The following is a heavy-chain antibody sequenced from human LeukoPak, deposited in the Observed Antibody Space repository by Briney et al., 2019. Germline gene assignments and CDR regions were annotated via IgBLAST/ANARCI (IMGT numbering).Heavy chain of an antibody. J-gene: IGHJ4*02. CDR3: ARVGDSSGWLYYFDY. Sequence: GGSLRLSCAASGFTFSSYWMSWVRQAPGKGLEWVANIKQDGSEKYYVDSVKGRFTISRDSAKNSLYLQMNSLRAEDTAVYYCARVGDSSGWLYYFDYWGQGTLVTVSS. V-gene: IGHV3-7*01. CDR1: GFTFSSYW. CDR2: IKQDGSEK. D-gene: IGHD6-19*01.